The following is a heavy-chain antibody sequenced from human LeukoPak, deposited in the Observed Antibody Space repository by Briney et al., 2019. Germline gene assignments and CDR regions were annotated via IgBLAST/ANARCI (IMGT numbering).Heavy chain of an antibody. CDR1: GFTVSSNY. Sequence: GGSLRLSCAASGFTVSSNYMSWVRQAPGKGLEWVSYISSSGSTIYYADSVKGRFTISRDNAKNSLYLQMNSLRAEDTAVYYCARVPGYSYGKTASDYWGQGTLVTVSS. D-gene: IGHD5-18*01. J-gene: IGHJ4*02. CDR2: ISSSGSTI. CDR3: ARVPGYSYGKTASDY. V-gene: IGHV3-11*04.